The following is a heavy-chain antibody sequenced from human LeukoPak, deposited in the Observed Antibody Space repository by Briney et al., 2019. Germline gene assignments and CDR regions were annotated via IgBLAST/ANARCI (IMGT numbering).Heavy chain of an antibody. V-gene: IGHV3-66*01. J-gene: IGHJ4*02. D-gene: IGHD3-22*01. Sequence: GGSLRLSCAASGFTFSSYSMNWVRQAPGKGLEWVSVIYSGGSTYYADSVKGRFTISRDNSKNTLYLQMNSLRAEDTALYYCVRDDDRPDNGLDYWGQGTLVSVSS. CDR2: IYSGGST. CDR1: GFTFSSYS. CDR3: VRDDDRPDNGLDY.